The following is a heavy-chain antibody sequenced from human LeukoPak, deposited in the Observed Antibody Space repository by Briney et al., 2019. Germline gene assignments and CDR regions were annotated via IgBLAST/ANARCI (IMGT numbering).Heavy chain of an antibody. J-gene: IGHJ4*02. CDR2: IGGSGGGT. CDR3: AKISGSGSSHSDS. Sequence: PGGSLTLSCAASGFTFSSFVMNWVRQAPGKGLEWVSSIGGSGGGTYYADSVRGRFTISRDNSKNTLYLLMNTLRGDDTAVYYCAKISGSGSSHSDSWGQGTLVTVSS. V-gene: IGHV3-23*01. D-gene: IGHD3-10*01. CDR1: GFTFSSFV.